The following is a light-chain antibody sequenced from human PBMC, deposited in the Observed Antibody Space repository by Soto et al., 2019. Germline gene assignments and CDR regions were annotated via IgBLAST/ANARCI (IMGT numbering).Light chain of an antibody. J-gene: IGKJ1*01. V-gene: IGKV3-15*01. Sequence: ENVMTQSPAILSVSPGESATLSCRAGQSVSNSLAWYQQKPGQAPRLLIYGASSRATGVPATFSGSGSETQFTLTISSLQSEDFAVYYCQQYYNWPRTFGQGTRVEIK. CDR2: GAS. CDR1: QSVSNS. CDR3: QQYYNWPRT.